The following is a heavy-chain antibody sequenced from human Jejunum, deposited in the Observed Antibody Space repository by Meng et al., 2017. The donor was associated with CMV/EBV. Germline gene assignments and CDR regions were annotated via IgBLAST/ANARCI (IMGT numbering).Heavy chain of an antibody. CDR3: AKDGGGFLDYYFDT. CDR1: GYPFIDYY. J-gene: IGHJ4*02. Sequence: GYPFIDYYMQWVRQAPGQGLEWMGWINPNTGDTNYAQKFQGRVTMTRDMSINTVYMELTRLRSDDTAVYYCAKDGGGFLDYYFDTWGQGTLVTVSS. D-gene: IGHD3-10*01. CDR2: INPNTGDT. V-gene: IGHV1-2*02.